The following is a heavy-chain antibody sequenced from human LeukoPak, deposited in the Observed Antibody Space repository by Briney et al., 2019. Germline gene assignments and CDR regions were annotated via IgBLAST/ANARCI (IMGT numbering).Heavy chain of an antibody. CDR1: GITLSTYW. Sequence: GGSLRLSCVPSGITLSTYWMHWVRHAPEEGLVWVSRMISDGSSTSYADSGKGRFTISRDNAKNTLYLQMNSLRAEDTAVYYCARVPGYIGY. CDR3: ARVPGYIGY. D-gene: IGHD2-15*01. V-gene: IGHV3-74*01. J-gene: IGHJ4*03. CDR2: MISDGSST.